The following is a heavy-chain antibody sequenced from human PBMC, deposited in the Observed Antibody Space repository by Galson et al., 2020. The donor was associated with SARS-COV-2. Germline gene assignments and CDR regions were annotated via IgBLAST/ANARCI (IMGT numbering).Heavy chain of an antibody. CDR1: GFTFGSYA. CDR2: ISGSGGST. J-gene: IGHJ6*03. D-gene: IGHD2-2*02. Sequence: GGSLRLSCAASGFTFGSYAMSWVRQAPGKGLEWVSAISGSGGSTYYADSVKGRFTISRDNSKNTLYLQMNSLRAEDTAVYYCAKGGQYQLLYLEVGYYYYYYMDVWGKGTTVTVSS. V-gene: IGHV3-23*01. CDR3: AKGGQYQLLYLEVGYYYYYYMDV.